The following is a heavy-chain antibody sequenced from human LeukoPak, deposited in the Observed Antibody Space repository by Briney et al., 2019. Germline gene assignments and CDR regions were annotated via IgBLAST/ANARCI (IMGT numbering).Heavy chain of an antibody. Sequence: SETLSLTCTVSGGSISSYYWSWIRQPPGKGLEWIGYIYYSGSTNYNPSLKGRVTISVDTSKNQFSLKLSSVTAADTAVYYCARGLALGGWFDPWGQGTLVTVSS. J-gene: IGHJ5*02. D-gene: IGHD3-16*01. V-gene: IGHV4-59*01. CDR1: GGSISSYY. CDR2: IYYSGST. CDR3: ARGLALGGWFDP.